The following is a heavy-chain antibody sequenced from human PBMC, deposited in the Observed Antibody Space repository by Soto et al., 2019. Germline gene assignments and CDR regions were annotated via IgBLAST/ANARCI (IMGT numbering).Heavy chain of an antibody. D-gene: IGHD2-15*01. CDR1: GFSVTSKN. V-gene: IGHV3-53*01. Sequence: EVQLVESGGGLIPPGESLTLSCAASGFSVTSKNMNWVRQAPGKGLEWVSVIYRSGSTSYADSVKGRFSISRDISKNTVSLQMNTLRAEDTAVYFCAREDFGGTTYLYHGMDVCGQGTTVTVS. CDR2: IYRSGST. CDR3: AREDFGGTTYLYHGMDV. J-gene: IGHJ6*02.